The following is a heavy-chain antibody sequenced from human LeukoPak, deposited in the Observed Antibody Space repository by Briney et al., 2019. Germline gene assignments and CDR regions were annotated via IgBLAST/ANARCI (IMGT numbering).Heavy chain of an antibody. V-gene: IGHV4-39*07. CDR3: ARSRIGRAYYYDSSGYYSRQPYYFDY. CDR2: IYYSGST. Sequence: SETLSLTCTVSGGSISSSSYYWGWIRQPPGKGLEWIGSIYYSGSTYYNPSLKSRVTISVDTSKNQFSLKLSSVTAADTAVYYCARSRIGRAYYYDSSGYYSRQPYYFDYWGQGTLVTVSS. J-gene: IGHJ4*02. D-gene: IGHD3-22*01. CDR1: GGSISSSSYY.